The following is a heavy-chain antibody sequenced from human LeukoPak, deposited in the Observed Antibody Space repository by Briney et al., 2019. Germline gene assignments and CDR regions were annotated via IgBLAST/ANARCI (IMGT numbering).Heavy chain of an antibody. CDR3: VSNPGTPNENIVVTQGLNAFDI. V-gene: IGHV1-2*02. J-gene: IGHJ3*02. Sequence: ASVKVSCKASGYTFTGYYMHWVRQAPGQGLEWMGWINPNSGGTNYAQKFQGRVTMTRDTSISTAYMELSRLRSDDTAVYYCVSNPGTPNENIVVTQGLNAFDIWSQGTMVTVSS. CDR2: INPNSGGT. CDR1: GYTFTGYY. D-gene: IGHD3-22*01.